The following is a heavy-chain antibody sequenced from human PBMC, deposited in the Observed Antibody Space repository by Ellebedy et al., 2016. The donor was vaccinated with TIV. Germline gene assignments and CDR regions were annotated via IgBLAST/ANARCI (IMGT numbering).Heavy chain of an antibody. CDR3: ARLGSSSPYWYFDL. D-gene: IGHD6-6*01. J-gene: IGHJ2*01. Sequence: GESLKISXAASGFTFSSYAMTWVRQAPGKGLEWVSTISVSGDSTYYADSVKGRFTISRDNSKNTLYLQMNSLRAEDTAVYYCARLGSSSPYWYFDLWGRGTLVTVSS. CDR2: ISVSGDST. CDR1: GFTFSSYA. V-gene: IGHV3-23*01.